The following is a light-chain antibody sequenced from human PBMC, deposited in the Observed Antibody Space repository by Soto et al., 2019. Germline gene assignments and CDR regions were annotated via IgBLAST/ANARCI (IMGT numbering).Light chain of an antibody. CDR1: QGIGST. V-gene: IGKV3-15*01. CDR2: DAS. CDR3: QHYKTWPLS. Sequence: IVMTQSPATLPVSPGERATLSCRASQGIGSTLAWYQQKPGQTPRLLIYDASTRATGIPARFSGIGSGTEFTLIISSLQSEDFGVYYCQHYKTWPLSFGGGTKVDIK. J-gene: IGKJ4*01.